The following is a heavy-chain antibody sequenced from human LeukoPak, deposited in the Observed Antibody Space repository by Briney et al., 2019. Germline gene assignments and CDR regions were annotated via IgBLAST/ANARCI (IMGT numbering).Heavy chain of an antibody. Sequence: PGGFLRLSCAASGFTFSSYAMHWVRQAPGKGLEWVAVISYDGSNKYYADSVKGRFTISRDNSKNTLYLQMNSLRAEDTAVYYCARDGPTTYYYYYGMDVWGQGTTVTVSS. CDR3: ARDGPTTYYYYYGMDV. D-gene: IGHD4-11*01. CDR2: ISYDGSNK. J-gene: IGHJ6*02. V-gene: IGHV3-30-3*01. CDR1: GFTFSSYA.